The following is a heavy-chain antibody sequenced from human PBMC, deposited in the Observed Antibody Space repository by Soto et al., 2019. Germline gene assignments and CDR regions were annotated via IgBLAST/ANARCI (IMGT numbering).Heavy chain of an antibody. Sequence: GGSLRLSCAASGFTFSSYAMSWVRQAPGKGLEWVSAISGSGGSTYYADSVKGRFTISRDNSKNTLYLQMNSLRAEDTAVYYCAKERSRDGYSCDVFDIWGQGTMVTVS. CDR3: AKERSRDGYSCDVFDI. CDR1: GFTFSSYA. CDR2: ISGSGGST. J-gene: IGHJ3*02. D-gene: IGHD5-18*01. V-gene: IGHV3-23*01.